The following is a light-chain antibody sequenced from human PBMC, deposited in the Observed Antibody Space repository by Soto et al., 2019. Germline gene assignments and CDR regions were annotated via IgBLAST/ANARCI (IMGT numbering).Light chain of an antibody. V-gene: IGLV1-44*01. CDR1: SSNIGSNT. CDR2: TNN. Sequence: QSVLTQPPSASGTPGQRVTISCSGSSSNIGSNTVSWYQQLPGTAPKLLIYTNNQRPSGVPDRFSGSKSGTSASLAISGLQSEDEADYYRATWDDSLNGWVFGGGTQLTVL. CDR3: ATWDDSLNGWV. J-gene: IGLJ3*02.